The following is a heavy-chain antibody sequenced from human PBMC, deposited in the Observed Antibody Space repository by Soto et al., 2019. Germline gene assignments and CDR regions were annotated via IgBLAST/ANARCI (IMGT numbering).Heavy chain of an antibody. D-gene: IGHD6-13*01. CDR1: GGSISSGGYY. CDR2: VYYSGST. V-gene: IGHV4-31*03. Sequence: QVQLQESGPGLVKPSQTLSLTCTVSGGSISSGGYYWRWIRQHPGKGLEWLGYVYYSGSTYYTPCLRSRVAISVDTSKNHFSLKLSSVTAGGTAVYYCARDPSGLAAAGNWYDPWGQGTLGTVSS. CDR3: ARDPSGLAAAGNWYDP. J-gene: IGHJ5*02.